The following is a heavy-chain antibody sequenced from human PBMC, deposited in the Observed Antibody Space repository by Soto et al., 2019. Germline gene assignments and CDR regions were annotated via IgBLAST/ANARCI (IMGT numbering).Heavy chain of an antibody. D-gene: IGHD3-3*01. J-gene: IGHJ5*02. CDR3: ARGNSVLRFLERLRQENWFDP. CDR1: GGSFSGYY. Sequence: SETLSLTCAVYGGSFSGYYWSWIRQPPGKGLEWIGEINHSGSTNYNPSLKGRVTISVDTSKNQFSLKLSSVTAADTAVYYCARGNSVLRFLERLRQENWFDPWGQGTLVTVSS. CDR2: INHSGST. V-gene: IGHV4-34*01.